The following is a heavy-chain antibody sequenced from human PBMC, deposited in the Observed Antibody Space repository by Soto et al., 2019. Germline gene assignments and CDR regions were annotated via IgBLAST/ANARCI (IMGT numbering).Heavy chain of an antibody. CDR3: ARVHSSSYYYGLAV. Sequence: SETLSLTCTVSGGSISSYYWSWIRQPPGTGLEWIGYIYYSGSTNYNPSLKSRVTISVDTSKNQFSLKLSSVTAADTAVYYCARVHSSSYYYGLAVWGQGIPVTVSS. D-gene: IGHD6-6*01. CDR2: IYYSGST. V-gene: IGHV4-59*01. CDR1: GGSISSYY. J-gene: IGHJ6*02.